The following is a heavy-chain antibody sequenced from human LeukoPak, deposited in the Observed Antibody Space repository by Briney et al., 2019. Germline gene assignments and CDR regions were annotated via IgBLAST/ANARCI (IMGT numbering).Heavy chain of an antibody. V-gene: IGHV3-7*01. CDR3: AKARPGDTFDY. CDR2: MKPDGSET. Sequence: GGSLRLSCAASGFTFSSYSMNWVRQAPGRGLEWVASMKPDGSETNYVDSVKGRFTISRDNAKNSLYLQMNSLRVEDTAIYYCAKARPGDTFDYWGQGTLVTVSS. D-gene: IGHD3-10*01. J-gene: IGHJ4*02. CDR1: GFTFSSYS.